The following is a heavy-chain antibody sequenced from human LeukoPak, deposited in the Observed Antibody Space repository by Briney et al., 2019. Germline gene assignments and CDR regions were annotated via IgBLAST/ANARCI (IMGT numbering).Heavy chain of an antibody. J-gene: IGHJ4*02. D-gene: IGHD2-2*01. CDR2: ISGSSRYI. V-gene: IGHV3-21*06. Sequence: PGGSLRLSCAASVIPFSNYTLTWVRQAPGKGLVWVSSISGSSRYIHYSDSVRGRFSISRDNAKNSVYLQMDSMTADDTAVYYCARVNSAVVISPEGSLAGSLGFDHWGQGILVIVSS. CDR1: VIPFSNYT. CDR3: ARVNSAVVISPEGSLAGSLGFDH.